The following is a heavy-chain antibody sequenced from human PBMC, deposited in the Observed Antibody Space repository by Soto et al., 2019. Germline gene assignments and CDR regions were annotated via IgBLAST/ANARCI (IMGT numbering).Heavy chain of an antibody. V-gene: IGHV3-74*01. D-gene: IGHD2-8*01. CDR1: GFTFSSYW. Sequence: GGSLRRSCAASGFTFSSYWMHCVRQAPGKRLVWVSRINSDGSSTSYADSVKGRFTISRDNAKNTLYLQMNSLRAEDTAVYYCARGPPGVLMVYAFSPGSYYYYGMDVWGQGTTGTGS. J-gene: IGHJ6*02. CDR3: ARGPPGVLMVYAFSPGSYYYYGMDV. CDR2: INSDGSST.